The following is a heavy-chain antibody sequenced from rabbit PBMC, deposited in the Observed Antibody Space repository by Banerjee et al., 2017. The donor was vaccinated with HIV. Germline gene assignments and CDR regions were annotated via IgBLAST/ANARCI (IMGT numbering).Heavy chain of an antibody. J-gene: IGHJ4*01. D-gene: IGHD6-1*01. CDR2: ISTSSYEA. V-gene: IGHV1S45*01. CDR1: GFSFSSSYW. Sequence: QEQLVESGGDLVKPGGSLTLTCTASGFSFSSSYWICWVRQAPGKGLEWIACISTSSYEAYYASWAKGRFTISKTSSTTVTLQMTSLTAADTATYFCARGGADGGGAYVFNLWGQGTLVTVS. CDR3: ARGGADGGGAYVFNL.